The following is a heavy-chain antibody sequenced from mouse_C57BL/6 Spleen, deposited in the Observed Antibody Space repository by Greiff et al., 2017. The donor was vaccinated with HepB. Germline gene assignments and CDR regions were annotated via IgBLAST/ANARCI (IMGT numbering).Heavy chain of an antibody. CDR3: DRVDYGNPLYFDV. J-gene: IGHJ1*03. V-gene: IGHV1-80*01. D-gene: IGHD2-1*01. CDR1: GYAFSSYW. CDR2: IYPGDGDT. Sequence: VQLQESGAELVKPGASVKISCKASGYAFSSYWMNWVKQRPGKGLEWIGQIYPGDGDTNYNGKFKGKATLTADKSSSTAYMQLSSLTSEDAAVYFWDRVDYGNPLYFDVWGKGTTVTVSS.